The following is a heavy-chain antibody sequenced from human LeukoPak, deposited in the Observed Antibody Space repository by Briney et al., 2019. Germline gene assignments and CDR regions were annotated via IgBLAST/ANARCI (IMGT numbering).Heavy chain of an antibody. Sequence: PGGSLRLSCAASGFTFSSYWMFWVRQAPGKGLVWVSRVNSDGTNTNYADSVKGRFTVSRDNAKNTLYLQMNSLRVEDTAVYYCARDLFGAYCGGTCPTPDYWGQGTLVSVSS. V-gene: IGHV3-74*01. CDR1: GFTFSSYW. J-gene: IGHJ4*02. D-gene: IGHD2-21*01. CDR3: ARDLFGAYCGGTCPTPDY. CDR2: VNSDGTNT.